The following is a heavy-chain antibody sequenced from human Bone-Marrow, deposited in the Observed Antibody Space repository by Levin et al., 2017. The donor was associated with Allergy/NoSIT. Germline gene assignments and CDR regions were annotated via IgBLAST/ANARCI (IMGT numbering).Heavy chain of an antibody. Sequence: GGSLRLSCTASGFTFRTYGMHWVRQGPGKGLEWVALISYNGVIKSYADSVKGRFTVSRDNSKNTLYLQMNSLRPDDTAVYYCAKDYTQYFDPWGQGTLVTVSS. CDR1: GFTFRTYG. V-gene: IGHV3-30*18. J-gene: IGHJ4*02. CDR2: ISYNGVIK. CDR3: AKDYTQYFDP.